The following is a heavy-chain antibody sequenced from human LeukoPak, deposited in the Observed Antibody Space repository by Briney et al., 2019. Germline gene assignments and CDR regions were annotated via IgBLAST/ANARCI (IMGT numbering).Heavy chain of an antibody. CDR1: GGSISSYY. CDR2: IYYNGST. CDR3: ARHSGIATTGFRFDP. V-gene: IGHV4-59*08. J-gene: IGHJ5*02. Sequence: PSETLSLTCTVSGGSISSYYWSWIRQPPGKGLEWIGYIYYNGSTNYNPSLKSRVTISVDTSKNQFSLKLSSVTAADTAVYHCARHSGIATTGFRFDPWGQGTLVTVSS. D-gene: IGHD6-13*01.